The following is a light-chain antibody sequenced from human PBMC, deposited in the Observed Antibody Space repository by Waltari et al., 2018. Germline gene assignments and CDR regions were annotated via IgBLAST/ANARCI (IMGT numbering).Light chain of an antibody. CDR2: DAS. J-gene: IGKJ4*01. CDR1: QSVSSY. V-gene: IGKV3-11*01. Sequence: EVVLTQSPATLALSPWERATLSCRASQSVSSYLAWYQQKPGQAPRLLIYDASKRATGFPARFTGSGSGTHFTLTISSLEPEDFAVYYCQQRSKLVTFGGGTKVEIK. CDR3: QQRSKLVT.